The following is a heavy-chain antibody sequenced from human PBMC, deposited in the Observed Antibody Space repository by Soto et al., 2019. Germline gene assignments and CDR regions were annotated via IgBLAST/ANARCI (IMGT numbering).Heavy chain of an antibody. V-gene: IGHV4-31*03. D-gene: IGHD3-3*01. CDR1: GGSISSGAYY. CDR2: IYYSGSI. J-gene: IGHJ4*02. Sequence: SETLSLTCTASGGSISSGAYYWRWIRQHPGKGLEWIGYIYYSGSIYYNLSLKTRVTTSVDTSRNQFSLRLSSVTAAHTAVYYCESLVTIFGVGPKVYFDYWGQGTLVTVSS. CDR3: ESLVTIFGVGPKVYFDY.